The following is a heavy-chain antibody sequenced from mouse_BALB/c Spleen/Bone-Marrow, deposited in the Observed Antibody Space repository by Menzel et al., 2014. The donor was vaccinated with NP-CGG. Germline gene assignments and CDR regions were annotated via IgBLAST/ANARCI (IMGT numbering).Heavy chain of an antibody. V-gene: IGHV7-1*02. CDR3: ARAVYGNFDY. CDR1: GFTFSDFY. J-gene: IGHJ2*01. D-gene: IGHD2-1*01. Sequence: EVKVEESGGGLVQPGGSLRLSCATSGFTFSDFYMEWVRQPPEKRLEWIAASRNKVNDYTTEYSASVKGRFIVSRDTSQSILYLQMNALRAEDTAIYYCARAVYGNFDYWGQGTTLTVSS. CDR2: SRNKVNDYTT.